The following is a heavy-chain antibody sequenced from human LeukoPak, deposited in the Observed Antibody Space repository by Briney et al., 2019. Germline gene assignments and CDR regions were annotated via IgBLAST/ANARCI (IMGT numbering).Heavy chain of an antibody. Sequence: PSQTLSLTCTVSGGSISSGGYYWSWIRQPPGKGLEWIGYISYSGSTHYNPSLKSRVIISVDTSKNHFSLKLSSVTAADTAIYYCAREEAIVTFGIGRSAHNWFDPWGQGTLVTVSS. D-gene: IGHD2-15*01. CDR3: AREEAIVTFGIGRSAHNWFDP. CDR2: ISYSGST. V-gene: IGHV4-30-4*08. CDR1: GGSISSGGYY. J-gene: IGHJ5*02.